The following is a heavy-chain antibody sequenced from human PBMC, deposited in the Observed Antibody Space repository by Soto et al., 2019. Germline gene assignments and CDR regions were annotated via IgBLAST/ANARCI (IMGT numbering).Heavy chain of an antibody. CDR2: INPNSGGT. J-gene: IGHJ4*02. Sequence: QVQLVQSGAEVKKPGASVKVSCKASGYTFTGYYMHWVRQAPGQGLEWMGWINPNSGGTNYAQKFQGWVTMTRDTSISTAYMELSRLRSDDTAVYYCARGRRGGAESSGWPNFDYWGQGTLVTVSS. CDR1: GYTFTGYY. D-gene: IGHD6-19*01. V-gene: IGHV1-2*04. CDR3: ARGRRGGAESSGWPNFDY.